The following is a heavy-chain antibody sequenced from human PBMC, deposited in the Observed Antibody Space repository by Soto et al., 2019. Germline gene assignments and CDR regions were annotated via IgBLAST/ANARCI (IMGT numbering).Heavy chain of an antibody. CDR2: ISWDGRST. CDR1: VFTFDDYS. V-gene: IGHV3-43*01. Sequence: GGSLRLSCAASVFTFDDYSMHWVRQAPGKGLEWVSLISWDGRSTYYADSVKGRFTVSRDESKSTLYLQMTSLRVEDTALYHCVKGGSGNNHIYDTWGQGTLVTVSS. D-gene: IGHD3-16*01. J-gene: IGHJ4*02. CDR3: VKGGSGNNHIYDT.